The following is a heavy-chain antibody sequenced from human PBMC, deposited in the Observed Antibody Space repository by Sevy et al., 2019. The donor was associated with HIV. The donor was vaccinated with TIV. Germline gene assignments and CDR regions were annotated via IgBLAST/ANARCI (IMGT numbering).Heavy chain of an antibody. CDR3: ASEAGYGVISRPFDS. CDR2: IWHDGNNE. Sequence: GGSLRLSCVASGFTFSNYVMHWVRQAPGKGLEWVAVIWHDGNNEFYVDSVKGRFTISKDNSKNTLFLHMNSLRTEDTAVYYCASEAGYGVISRPFDSWGQGTLVTVSS. J-gene: IGHJ4*02. D-gene: IGHD4-17*01. CDR1: GFTFSNYV. V-gene: IGHV3-33*08.